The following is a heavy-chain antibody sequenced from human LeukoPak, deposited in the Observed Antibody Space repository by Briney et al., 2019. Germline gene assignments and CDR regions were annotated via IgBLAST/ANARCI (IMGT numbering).Heavy chain of an antibody. CDR2: INPNSGGT. CDR1: GYTFTGYY. V-gene: IGHV1-2*02. J-gene: IGHJ5*02. CDR3: ASLYDSSGYYYENWFDP. D-gene: IGHD3-22*01. Sequence: ASVKVSCKASGYTFTGYYMHWVRQAPGQGLEWMGWINPNSGGTNYAQKFQGRVTMTRDTSISTAYMELSRLRSDDTAVYYCASLYDSSGYYYENWFDPWGQGTLVTVSS.